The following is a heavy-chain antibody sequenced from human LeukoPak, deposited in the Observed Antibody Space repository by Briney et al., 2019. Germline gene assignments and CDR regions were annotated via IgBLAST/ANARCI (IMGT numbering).Heavy chain of an antibody. CDR3: AKEDYYDSSGYKYY. J-gene: IGHJ4*02. Sequence: GGSLRLSCAASGFTFSSYSMNWVRQAPGKGLEWVSAISGSGGSTYYADSVKGRFTISRDNSKNTLYLQVNSLRAEDTAVYYCAKEDYYDSSGYKYYWGQGTLVTVSS. V-gene: IGHV3-23*01. CDR1: GFTFSSYS. CDR2: ISGSGGST. D-gene: IGHD3-22*01.